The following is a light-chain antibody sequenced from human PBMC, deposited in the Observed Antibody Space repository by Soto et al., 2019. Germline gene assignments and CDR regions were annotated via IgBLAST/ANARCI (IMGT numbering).Light chain of an antibody. CDR3: SSYTTSTSFIL. CDR1: SSDIGAYNY. Sequence: QSALTQPASVSGSPGQSITISCTGTSSDIGAYNYVSWYQQHPGKAPKLMIYDVVNRPSGVSNRFSGSKSGNTASLTISGLQAEDEADYFCSSYTTSTSFILFGGGTQLTVL. CDR2: DVV. J-gene: IGLJ2*01. V-gene: IGLV2-14*01.